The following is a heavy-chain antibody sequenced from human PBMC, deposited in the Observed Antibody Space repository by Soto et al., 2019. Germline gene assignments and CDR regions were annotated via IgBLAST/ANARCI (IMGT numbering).Heavy chain of an antibody. CDR2: IYYSGST. Sequence: ASETLSLTCTVSGGSISSGGYYWSWIRQHPGKGLEWIGYIYYSGSTYYNPSLKSRVTISVDTSKNQFSLKLSSVTAADTAVYYCARDRISSGYYTWFDPWGQGTLVTVSS. J-gene: IGHJ5*02. D-gene: IGHD5-12*01. CDR1: GGSISSGGYY. CDR3: ARDRISSGYYTWFDP. V-gene: IGHV4-31*03.